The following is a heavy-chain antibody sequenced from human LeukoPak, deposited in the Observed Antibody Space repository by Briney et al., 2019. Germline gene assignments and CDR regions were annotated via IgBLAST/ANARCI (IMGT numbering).Heavy chain of an antibody. CDR2: INHSGST. J-gene: IGHJ5*02. CDR1: GGSFSGYY. V-gene: IGHV4-34*01. D-gene: IGHD3-9*01. Sequence: SETLSLTCAVYGGSFSGYYWSWIRQPPGKGLEWIGEINHSGSTNYNPSLKSRVTISVDTSKNQFSLKLSSVTAADTAVYYCARGGPQSDILTGYSLLFDPWGQGTLVTVSS. CDR3: ARGGPQSDILTGYSLLFDP.